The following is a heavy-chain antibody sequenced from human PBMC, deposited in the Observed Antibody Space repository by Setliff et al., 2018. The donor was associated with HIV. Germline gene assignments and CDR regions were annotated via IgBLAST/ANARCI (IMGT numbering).Heavy chain of an antibody. J-gene: IGHJ1*01. CDR1: GFTFSSFA. V-gene: IGHV3-7*01. D-gene: IGHD6-6*01. CDR2: IKQDGSEK. CDR3: ASSGIAARLEYFHH. Sequence: GGSLRLSCAASGFTFSSFAMNWVRQAPGKGLEWVANIKQDGSEKYYVDSVKGRFTISRDNAKNSLYLQMDSLRAEDTAVYYCASSGIAARLEYFHHWGQGSLVTVSS.